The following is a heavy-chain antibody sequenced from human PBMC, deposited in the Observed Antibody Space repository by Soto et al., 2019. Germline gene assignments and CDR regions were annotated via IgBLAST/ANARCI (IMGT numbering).Heavy chain of an antibody. CDR1: GDSVTRSNW. CDR3: ARYDFGIFDY. Sequence: SETLSLTGAVSGDSVTRSNWWSWVRQAPGKGLEWIGEIYHSESTNYNPSLKSRVTMSIDKSKNQFSLKLTSVTAADTAVYFCARYDFGIFDYWGQGTLVTVSS. J-gene: IGHJ4*02. CDR2: IYHSEST. D-gene: IGHD4-17*01. V-gene: IGHV4-4*02.